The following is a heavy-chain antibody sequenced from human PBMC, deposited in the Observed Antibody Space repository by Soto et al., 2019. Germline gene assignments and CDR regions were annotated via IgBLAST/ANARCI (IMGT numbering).Heavy chain of an antibody. J-gene: IGHJ6*02. D-gene: IGHD5-12*01. CDR3: ARDWRVRDGYNYYYYGMDV. V-gene: IGHV3-7*01. Sequence: GGSLRLSCAASGFTFSSYWMSWVRQAPGKGLEWVANIKQDGSEKYYVDSVKGRFTISRDNAKNSLYLQMNSLRAEDTAVYYCARDWRVRDGYNYYYYGMDVWGQGTTVTVSS. CDR1: GFTFSSYW. CDR2: IKQDGSEK.